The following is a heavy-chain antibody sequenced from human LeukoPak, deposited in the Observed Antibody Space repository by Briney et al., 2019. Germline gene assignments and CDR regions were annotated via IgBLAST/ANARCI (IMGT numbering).Heavy chain of an antibody. Sequence: SETLSLTCTVSGGSISSSSYYWGWIRQPPGKGLEWIGSIYYSGSTIYNPSLKSRVTISVDTSKNQFSLKLSSVTAADTAVYYCARDRAPDYWGQGTLVTVSS. CDR3: ARDRAPDY. J-gene: IGHJ4*02. V-gene: IGHV4-39*07. CDR1: GGSISSSSYY. CDR2: IYYSGST.